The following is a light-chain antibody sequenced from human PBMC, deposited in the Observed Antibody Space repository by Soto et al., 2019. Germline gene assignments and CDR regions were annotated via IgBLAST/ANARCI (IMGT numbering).Light chain of an antibody. CDR2: GAS. V-gene: IGKV3-20*01. Sequence: EIVLTQSPGTLSLSPGERATLSCRAIQSVSSSYLACYQQTPGQAPRLLIYGASSRATGIPDRFSGRGSGTDFTLTISSLQSEDFAVYYCQQYTNWPPITFGQGTRLEIK. CDR1: QSVSSSY. CDR3: QQYTNWPPIT. J-gene: IGKJ5*01.